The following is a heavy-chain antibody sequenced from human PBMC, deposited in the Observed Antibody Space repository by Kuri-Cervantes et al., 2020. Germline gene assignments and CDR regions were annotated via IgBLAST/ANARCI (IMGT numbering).Heavy chain of an antibody. V-gene: IGHV3-9*01. CDR1: GFTFDDYA. Sequence: SLKISCAASGFTFDDYAMHWVRQAPGKGLEWVSGISWNSGSIGYADSVKGRFTISRDNAKNSLYLQMNSLRSEDTALYYCAKDPNYYGSGPFDYWGQGTLVTVSS. D-gene: IGHD3-10*01. CDR2: ISWNSGSI. J-gene: IGHJ4*02. CDR3: AKDPNYYGSGPFDY.